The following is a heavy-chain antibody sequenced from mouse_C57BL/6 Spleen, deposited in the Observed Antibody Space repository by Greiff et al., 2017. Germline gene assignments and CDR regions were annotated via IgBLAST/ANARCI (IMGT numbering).Heavy chain of an antibody. J-gene: IGHJ3*01. CDR2: ISSGSSTI. Sequence: EVKLMESGGGLVKPGGSLKLSCAASGFTFSDYGMHWVRQAPEKGLEWVAYISSGSSTIYYADTVKGRFTITRDNAKNTLFLQMTRLRSEDTAMYYCARVYDSAWFAYWGQGTLVTVSA. CDR1: GFTFSDYG. D-gene: IGHD2-12*01. CDR3: ARVYDSAWFAY. V-gene: IGHV5-17*01.